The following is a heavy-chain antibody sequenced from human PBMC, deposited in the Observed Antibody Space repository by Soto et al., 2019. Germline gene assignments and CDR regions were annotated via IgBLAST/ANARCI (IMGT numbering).Heavy chain of an antibody. Sequence: LRLSCAASGFTFSSYGMHWVRQAPGKGLEWVAVISYDGSNKYYADSVKGRFTISRDNSKNTLYLQMNSLRAEDTAVYYCAKRGRIVVVPAAGGMDVWGQGTTVTVSS. D-gene: IGHD2-2*01. CDR1: GFTFSSYG. V-gene: IGHV3-30*18. J-gene: IGHJ6*02. CDR2: ISYDGSNK. CDR3: AKRGRIVVVPAAGGMDV.